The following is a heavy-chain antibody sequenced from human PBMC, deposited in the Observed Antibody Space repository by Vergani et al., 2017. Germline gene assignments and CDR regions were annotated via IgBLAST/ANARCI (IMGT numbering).Heavy chain of an antibody. Sequence: EVQLVESGGGLVQPGRSLRLSCAASGFTFDDYAMHWVRQAPGKGLEWVSGISWNCGSIRYADSVKGRFTISRDNAKNSLYLQMNSLRAEDTALYYCAKDMEGKAVAGVDYWGQGTLVTVSS. CDR3: AKDMEGKAVAGVDY. D-gene: IGHD6-19*01. CDR2: ISWNCGSI. CDR1: GFTFDDYA. J-gene: IGHJ4*02. V-gene: IGHV3-9*01.